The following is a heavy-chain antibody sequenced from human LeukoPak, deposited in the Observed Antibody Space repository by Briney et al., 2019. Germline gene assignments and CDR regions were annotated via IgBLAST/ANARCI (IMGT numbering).Heavy chain of an antibody. CDR2: INPNSGGT. CDR3: ALRLQEGDYFDY. Sequence: GASVKVSCKASGYTFTGYYMHWVRQSPRQGLEWMGRINPNSGGTNYAQKFQGRVTMTRDTSISTAYMELSRLRSDDTAVYYCALRLQEGDYFDYWGQGTLVTVSS. CDR1: GYTFTGYY. D-gene: IGHD4-11*01. V-gene: IGHV1-2*06. J-gene: IGHJ4*02.